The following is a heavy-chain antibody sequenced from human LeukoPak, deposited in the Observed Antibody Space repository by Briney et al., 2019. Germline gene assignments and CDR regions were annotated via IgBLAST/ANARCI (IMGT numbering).Heavy chain of an antibody. CDR2: IRSKPTDYAT. Sequence: GGSLKLSCAASGFTFSDSAFHWVRQASGKGLEWVGRIRSKPTDYATAYTASVKGRFTISRDDSKNTAYLQMNSLNTEDTAMYYCTRHLIGATPFDYWGQGTLVSVSS. CDR3: TRHLIGATPFDY. CDR1: GFTFSDSA. J-gene: IGHJ4*02. D-gene: IGHD4/OR15-4a*01. V-gene: IGHV3-73*01.